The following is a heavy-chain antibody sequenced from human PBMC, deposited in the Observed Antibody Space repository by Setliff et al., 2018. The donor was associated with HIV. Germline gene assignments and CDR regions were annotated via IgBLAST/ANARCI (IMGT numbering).Heavy chain of an antibody. CDR3: ARDYHAFRMIVVVDNYYGMDV. D-gene: IGHD3-22*01. V-gene: IGHV3-7*01. Sequence: LRLSCAASGFTFSSYWMSWVRQAPGKGLEWVANIKQDGSEKYYADSVKGRSTISRDNAKKTLYLQMNSLRAEDTAVYYCARDYHAFRMIVVVDNYYGMDVWGQGTTVTVSS. CDR1: GFTFSSYW. CDR2: IKQDGSEK. J-gene: IGHJ6*02.